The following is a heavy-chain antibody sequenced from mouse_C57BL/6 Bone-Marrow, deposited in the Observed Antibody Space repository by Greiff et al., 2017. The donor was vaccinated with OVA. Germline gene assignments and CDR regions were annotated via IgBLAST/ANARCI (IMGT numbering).Heavy chain of an antibody. CDR2: ISDGGSYT. CDR1: GFTFSSYA. J-gene: IGHJ2*01. D-gene: IGHD1-1*01. CDR3: ARDRGVVAFYYFDY. Sequence: EVQLVESGGGLVKPGGSLKLSCAASGFTFSSYAMSWVRQTPEKRLEWVATISDGGSYTYYPDNVKGRFTISRDNAKNNLYLQMSHLKSEDTAMYYCARDRGVVAFYYFDYWGQGTTLTVSS. V-gene: IGHV5-4*01.